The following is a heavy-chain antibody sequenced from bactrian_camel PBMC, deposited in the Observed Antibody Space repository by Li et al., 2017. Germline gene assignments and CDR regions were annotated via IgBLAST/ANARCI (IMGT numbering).Heavy chain of an antibody. V-gene: IGHV3S6*01. Sequence: QVQLVESGGGSVQAGGSLRLSCAAPGYAYSSYCIGWFRQVPGNEREGVAVYGLGGEIHYADSVKGRFTISIDIAKNTLNLQMIALKPEDTGTYYCAAGGADCTLDPRRYNARGQGTQVTVS. D-gene: IGHD1*01. CDR2: VYGLGGEI. CDR3: AAGGADCTLDPRRYNA. CDR1: GYAYSSYC. J-gene: IGHJ4*01.